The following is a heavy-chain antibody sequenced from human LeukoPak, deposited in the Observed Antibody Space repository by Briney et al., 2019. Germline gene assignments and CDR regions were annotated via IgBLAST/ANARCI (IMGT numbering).Heavy chain of an antibody. CDR2: IYYSGST. CDR3: ARFYYYDSSGYRGGYYHYGMDV. D-gene: IGHD3-22*01. CDR1: GGSISSYY. V-gene: IGHV4-59*08. Sequence: KPSETLSLTCTVSGGSISSYYWSWIRQPPGKGLEWIGYIYYSGSTNYNPSLKSRVTISVDTSKNQFSLKLSSVTAADTAVYYCARFYYYDSSGYRGGYYHYGMDVWGQGTTVTVSS. J-gene: IGHJ6*02.